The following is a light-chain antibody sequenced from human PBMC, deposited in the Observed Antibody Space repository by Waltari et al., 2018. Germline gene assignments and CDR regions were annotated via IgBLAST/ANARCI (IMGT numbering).Light chain of an antibody. CDR1: SSNIGNNY. J-gene: IGLJ7*01. CDR3: GTWDSSLSGAV. Sequence: QSVLTQPPSVSAAPGQRVAIPCSGGSSNIGNNYVSCYRQFPGTAPKLLIHEDSERPSGIPGRFSGSKSGTSATLDITGLQAGDEADYYCGTWDSSLSGAVFGGGTHLTVL. CDR2: EDS. V-gene: IGLV1-51*02.